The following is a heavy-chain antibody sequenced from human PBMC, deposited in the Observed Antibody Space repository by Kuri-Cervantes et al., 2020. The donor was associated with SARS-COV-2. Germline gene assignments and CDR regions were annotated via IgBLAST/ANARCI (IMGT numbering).Heavy chain of an antibody. D-gene: IGHD1-1*01. CDR1: GFSFRSYA. CDR2: ITGSGGST. J-gene: IGHJ4*02. V-gene: IGHV3-23*01. Sequence: GGSLRLSCAASGFSFRSYAMSWVRQAPGKGLEWVSAITGSGGSTNYADSVKGRFTISRDNAKNMLFLQMNSLRAEDTAVYYCVRDGDHWNFDYWGQGTLVTVSS. CDR3: VRDGDHWNFDY.